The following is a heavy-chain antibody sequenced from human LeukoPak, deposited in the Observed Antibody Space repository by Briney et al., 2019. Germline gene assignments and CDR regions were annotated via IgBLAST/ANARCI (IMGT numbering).Heavy chain of an antibody. Sequence: GGSLRLSCAASGFTFSNYAMSLVRQAPGKGLEWVSAISGGSSSTYYADSVKGRFTISGDKSKNTLSLQSNSLRAEDTALYYCAKDRRSMVVTLSWAFDIWGQGTLVTVSS. J-gene: IGHJ3*02. CDR3: AKDRRSMVVTLSWAFDI. CDR1: GFTFSNYA. V-gene: IGHV3-23*01. D-gene: IGHD4-23*01. CDR2: ISGGSSST.